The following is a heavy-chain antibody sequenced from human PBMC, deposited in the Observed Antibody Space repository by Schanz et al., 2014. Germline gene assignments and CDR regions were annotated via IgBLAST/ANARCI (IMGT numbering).Heavy chain of an antibody. J-gene: IGHJ4*02. CDR3: ARPRFDYGEVDY. CDR2: IGYLGDT. V-gene: IGHV3-13*01. CDR1: GFTLSNSD. Sequence: EVQLVESGGGLVQPGGSLRLSCAASGFTLSNSDMHWVRQGTGKGLEWVSTIGYLGDTYYPDSVKGRFNISRDNSKNTLYLQMNSLRAEDTAVYYCARPRFDYGEVDYWGQGTLVTVSS. D-gene: IGHD4-17*01.